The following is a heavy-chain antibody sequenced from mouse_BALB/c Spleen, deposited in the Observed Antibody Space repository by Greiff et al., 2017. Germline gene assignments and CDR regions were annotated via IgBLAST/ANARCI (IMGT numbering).Heavy chain of an antibody. Sequence: EVKLVESGGGLVQPGGSLKLSCAASGFTFSSYTMSWVRQTPEKRLEWVATISSGGSYTYYPDSVKGRFTISRDNAKNTLYLQMSSLRSEDTAMYYCARHRQDYDWFAYWGQGTLVTVSA. V-gene: IGHV5-9-3*01. CDR1: GFTFSSYT. CDR3: ARHRQDYDWFAY. J-gene: IGHJ3*01. CDR2: ISSGGSYT. D-gene: IGHD2-4*01.